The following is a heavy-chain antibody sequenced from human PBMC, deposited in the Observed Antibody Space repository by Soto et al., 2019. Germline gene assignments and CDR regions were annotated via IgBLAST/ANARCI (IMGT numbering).Heavy chain of an antibody. CDR1: GFTFSSYA. V-gene: IGHV3-30-3*01. CDR2: ISYDGSNK. CDR3: ARGAGMTTVTNDAFDI. D-gene: IGHD4-17*01. J-gene: IGHJ3*02. Sequence: QVPLVESGGGVAQPGRSLRLSCAASGFTFSSYAMHWVRQAPGKGLEWVAVISYDGSNKYYADSVKGRFTISRDNSKNTLYLQMNSLRAEDTAVYYCARGAGMTTVTNDAFDIWGQGTMVTVSS.